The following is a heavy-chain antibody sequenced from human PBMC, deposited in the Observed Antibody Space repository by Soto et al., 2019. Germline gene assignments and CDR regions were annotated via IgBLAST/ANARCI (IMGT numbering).Heavy chain of an antibody. CDR1: GGSMSTVGHY. Sequence: SETLSLTCSVSGGSMSTVGHYWTWIRQPPGKGLEWIGSIYHTGSTYYSKSLRSRLTMSVDTSKRQFSLRLSSVSAADTDVDYGARATGTLRSWNCDYWGQGSRVTVSS. V-gene: IGHV4-31*03. CDR2: IYHTGST. D-gene: IGHD1-26*01. J-gene: IGHJ4*02. CDR3: ARATGTLRSWNCDY.